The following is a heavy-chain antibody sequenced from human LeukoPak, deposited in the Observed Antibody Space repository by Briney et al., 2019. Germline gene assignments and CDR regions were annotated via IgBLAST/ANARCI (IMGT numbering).Heavy chain of an antibody. CDR1: GFTFSDYY. Sequence: PGGSLRLSCAASGFTFSDYYMSWIRQAPGKGLEWVSYISSSGSTIYYADSVKGRFTISRDNAKNSLYLQMNSLRAEDTAVYYCARDHSSASYTYYYYYMDVWGKGTTVTVSS. V-gene: IGHV3-11*01. CDR2: ISSSGSTI. CDR3: ARDHSSASYTYYYYYMDV. J-gene: IGHJ6*03. D-gene: IGHD1-26*01.